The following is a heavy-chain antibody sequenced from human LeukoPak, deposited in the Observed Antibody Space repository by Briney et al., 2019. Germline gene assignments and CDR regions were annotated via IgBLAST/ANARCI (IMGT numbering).Heavy chain of an antibody. D-gene: IGHD3-16*02. V-gene: IGHV3-43*02. CDR2: ISGDGGST. J-gene: IGHJ6*02. CDR1: GFTFDDYA. CDR3: AKNPSSGSCDYVWGSYRYTSYYYYGMDV. Sequence: GGSLRLSCAASGFTFDDYAMHWVRQAPGKGLEWVSLISGDGGSTYYADSVKGRFTISRDNSKNSLYLQMNSLRTEDTALYYCAKNPSSGSCDYVWGSYRYTSYYYYGMDVWGQGTTVTVSS.